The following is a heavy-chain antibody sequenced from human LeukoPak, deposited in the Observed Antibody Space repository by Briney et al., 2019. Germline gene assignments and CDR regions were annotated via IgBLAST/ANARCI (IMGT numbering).Heavy chain of an antibody. D-gene: IGHD2-2*02. CDR1: GYTFTSYG. Sequence: ASVKVSCKASGYTFTSYGISWVRQAPGQGLEWMGWISAYNGNTNYAQKLQGRVTMTTDTSTSTAYMELRSLRSDDTAVYYCARGYCSSTSCYRGEGAFDIWGQGTMVTVSS. J-gene: IGHJ3*02. V-gene: IGHV1-18*01. CDR2: ISAYNGNT. CDR3: ARGYCSSTSCYRGEGAFDI.